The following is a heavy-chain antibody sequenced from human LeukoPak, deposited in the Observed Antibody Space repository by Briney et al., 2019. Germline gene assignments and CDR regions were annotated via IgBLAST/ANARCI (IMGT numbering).Heavy chain of an antibody. CDR1: GFTFSSYA. J-gene: IGHJ4*02. CDR3: AKDHFPSRLPDY. V-gene: IGHV3-30*04. CDR2: ISYDGSNK. Sequence: GRSLRLSCAASGFTFSSYAMHWVRQAPGKGLEWVAVISYDGSNKYYADSVKGRFTISRDNSKNTLYLQMNSLRAEDTAVYYCAKDHFPSRLPDYWGQGTLVTVSS. D-gene: IGHD3-16*01.